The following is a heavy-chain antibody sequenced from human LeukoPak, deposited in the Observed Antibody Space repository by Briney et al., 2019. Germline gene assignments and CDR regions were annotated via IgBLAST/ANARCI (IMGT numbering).Heavy chain of an antibody. J-gene: IGHJ4*02. D-gene: IGHD6-19*01. CDR2: ISGGDRST. CDR1: GFTFSSYA. Sequence: GGSLRLSCAASGFTFSSYAMSWVRQAPGKGLEWVSAISGGDRSTHYADSVKGRFTISRDNSKNTLYLQMHSLRAEDTAVYYCAKEAVGGTFGYFDYWGQGTLVTVSS. V-gene: IGHV3-23*01. CDR3: AKEAVGGTFGYFDY.